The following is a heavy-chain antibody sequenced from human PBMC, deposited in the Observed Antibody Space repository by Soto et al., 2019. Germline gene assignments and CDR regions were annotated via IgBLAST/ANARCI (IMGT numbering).Heavy chain of an antibody. CDR1: GYSFTSYW. CDR2: IDPSDSYT. V-gene: IGHV5-10-1*01. CDR3: AIHSTGYEDS. J-gene: IGHJ5*02. D-gene: IGHD5-12*01. Sequence: PGESLKISCKGSGYSFTSYWIAWVRQMPGKGLEWMGRIDPSDSYTNYSPSFQGHVTISADKSISTAYLQWSSLKASDTAMYYCAIHSTGYEDSWGQGTLVTVSS.